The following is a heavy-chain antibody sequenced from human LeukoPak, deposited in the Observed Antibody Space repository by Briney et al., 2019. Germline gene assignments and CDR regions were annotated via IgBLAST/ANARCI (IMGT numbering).Heavy chain of an antibody. D-gene: IGHD3-10*01. CDR3: AKGVGRLYYYYYMDV. CDR1: GFSVSRQW. Sequence: TGGSLRLSCAVSGFSVSRQWMTWVRQAPGKGLEWVSAISGSGGSTYYADSVKGRFTISRDNSKNTLYLQMNSLRAEDAAVYYCAKGVGRLYYYYYMDVWGKGTTVTVSS. J-gene: IGHJ6*03. V-gene: IGHV3-23*01. CDR2: ISGSGGST.